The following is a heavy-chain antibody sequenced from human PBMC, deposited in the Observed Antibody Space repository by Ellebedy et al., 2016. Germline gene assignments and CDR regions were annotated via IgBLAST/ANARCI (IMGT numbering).Heavy chain of an antibody. CDR1: GFTFSSYS. D-gene: IGHD2-2*01. Sequence: GESLKISCAASGFTFSSYSMNWVRQAPGKGLEWVSSISSSSSYIYYADSVKGRFTISRDNAKNSLYLQMNSLRAEDTAVYYCARDPRDCSSTSCDPNPFDYWGQGTLVTVSS. CDR3: ARDPRDCSSTSCDPNPFDY. V-gene: IGHV3-21*01. CDR2: ISSSSSYI. J-gene: IGHJ4*02.